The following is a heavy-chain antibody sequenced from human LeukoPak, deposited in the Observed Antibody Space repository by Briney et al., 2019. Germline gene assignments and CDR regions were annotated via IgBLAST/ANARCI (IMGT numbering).Heavy chain of an antibody. CDR1: GGSISSGGYS. J-gene: IGHJ3*02. Sequence: SETLSLTCAVSGGSISSGGYSWSWIRQPPGKGLEWIGYIYHSGNTYYNPSLKSRVTISVDRSKNQFSLKLSSVTAADTAVYYCARGDIVVVPAAMSVGAFDIWGQGTMVTVSS. V-gene: IGHV4-30-2*01. CDR3: ARGDIVVVPAAMSVGAFDI. CDR2: IYHSGNT. D-gene: IGHD2-2*01.